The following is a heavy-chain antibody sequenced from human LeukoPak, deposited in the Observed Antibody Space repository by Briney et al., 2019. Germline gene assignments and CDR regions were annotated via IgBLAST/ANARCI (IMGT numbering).Heavy chain of an antibody. J-gene: IGHJ3*02. CDR1: GGSISNYY. CDR2: IHYSGGT. CDR3: AKHSVLTGSGYAFDI. D-gene: IGHD3-9*01. Sequence: SETLSLTCTVSGGSISNYYWSWIRQSPGKGLEWIGYIHYSGGTKYNPSPKSRVIISVDMSMNQFSLELSSVTAADTAMYYCAKHSVLTGSGYAFDIWGQGTAVTVSS. V-gene: IGHV4-59*08.